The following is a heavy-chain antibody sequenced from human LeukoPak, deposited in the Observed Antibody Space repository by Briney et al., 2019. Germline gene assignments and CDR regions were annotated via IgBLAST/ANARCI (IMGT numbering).Heavy chain of an antibody. V-gene: IGHV3-33*08. Sequence: GGSLRLSCAASGFTFSDYYMSWIRQAPGKGLEWVAVIWYDGSNKYYADSVKGRFTISRDNSKNTLYLQMNSLRAEDTAVYYCARAELLWFGELLSPLHYWGQGTLVTVSS. CDR2: IWYDGSNK. CDR1: GFTFSDYY. J-gene: IGHJ4*02. CDR3: ARAELLWFGELLSPLHY. D-gene: IGHD3-10*01.